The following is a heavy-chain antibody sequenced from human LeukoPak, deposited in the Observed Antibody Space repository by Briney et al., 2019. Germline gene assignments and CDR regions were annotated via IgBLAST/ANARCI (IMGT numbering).Heavy chain of an antibody. CDR2: ISYDGSNK. Sequence: GSLRLSCAASGFTFSSYAMHWVRQAPGKGLEWVAVISYDGSNKYYADSVKGRFTISRDNSKNTLYLQMNSLRAEDTAVYYCAKASGILEWLFDYWGQGTLVTVSS. D-gene: IGHD3-3*01. CDR3: AKASGILEWLFDY. J-gene: IGHJ4*02. CDR1: GFTFSSYA. V-gene: IGHV3-30-3*01.